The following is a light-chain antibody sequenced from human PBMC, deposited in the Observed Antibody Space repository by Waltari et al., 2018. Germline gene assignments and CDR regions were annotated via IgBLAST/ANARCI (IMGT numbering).Light chain of an antibody. CDR2: SAS. CDR1: QGIGSS. J-gene: IGKJ4*02. Sequence: AIQSTQSPSSVSASVGETVNVNWRASQGIGSSLAWYQQKPGKAPTVVIYSASSLRNGVPSRFTGSRSGTDFTLTISSLQPEDFATYYCQQFNSYPLTFGGGTKVELK. CDR3: QQFNSYPLT. V-gene: IGKV1-13*02.